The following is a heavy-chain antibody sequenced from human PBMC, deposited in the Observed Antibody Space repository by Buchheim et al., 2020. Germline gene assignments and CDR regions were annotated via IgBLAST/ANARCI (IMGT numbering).Heavy chain of an antibody. D-gene: IGHD6-13*01. V-gene: IGHV3-21*01. J-gene: IGHJ6*03. CDR2: ISSSSTYI. Sequence: EKKLVESGGGLVEPGGSLRLSCTASGFSFFSYTMNWVRQAPGKGLEWLSSISSSSTYIHYADSVKGRFTVSRDSSKSSLFLQMNGLRADDTAVYYCARDGLPIAAAGSGHYYDYYYLDVWGRGTT. CDR1: GFSFFSYT. CDR3: ARDGLPIAAAGSGHYYDYYYLDV.